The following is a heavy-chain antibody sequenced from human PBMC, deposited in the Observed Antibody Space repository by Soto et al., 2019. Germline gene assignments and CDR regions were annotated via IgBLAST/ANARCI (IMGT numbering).Heavy chain of an antibody. Sequence: VQLVQSGAEVKKPGSSVKVSCRASGATFRSYAFTWVRQAPGQGLEWMGGISPIFGSTIYARQFQGRATITADDSASTAYMELNSLSSEDTAVYYCAGDYGVYDWYGMDVWGQGTTVTVSS. CDR3: AGDYGVYDWYGMDV. CDR1: GATFRSYA. CDR2: ISPIFGST. J-gene: IGHJ6*02. V-gene: IGHV1-69*01. D-gene: IGHD4-17*01.